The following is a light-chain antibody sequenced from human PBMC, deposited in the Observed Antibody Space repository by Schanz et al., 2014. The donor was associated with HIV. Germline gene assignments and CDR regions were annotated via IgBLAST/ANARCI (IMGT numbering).Light chain of an antibody. Sequence: QSALTQPRSVSGSPGQSVSIFCTGTGSDFGGHDYVSWYQQHPGKAPKLMIYDVSYRPSGISNRFSGSKSGSTASLTISGLQAEDEADYYCTSYTSSTWVFGGGTKLTVL. V-gene: IGLV2-14*03. CDR1: GSDFGGHDY. J-gene: IGLJ3*02. CDR3: TSYTSSTWV. CDR2: DVS.